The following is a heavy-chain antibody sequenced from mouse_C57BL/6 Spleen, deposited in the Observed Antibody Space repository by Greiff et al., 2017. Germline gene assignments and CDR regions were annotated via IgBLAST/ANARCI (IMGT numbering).Heavy chain of an antibody. D-gene: IGHD2-10*01. V-gene: IGHV1-81*01. J-gene: IGHJ2*01. CDR2: IYPRSGNT. CDR3: ARRGASYRMFYYFDY. CDR1: GYTFTSYG. Sequence: QVQLQQSGAELARPGASVKLSCKASGYTFTSYGISWVKQRTGQGLEWIGEIYPRSGNTYYNEKFKGKATLTADKSSSTAYMELRSLTSEDSAVYFCARRGASYRMFYYFDYWGQGTTLTVSS.